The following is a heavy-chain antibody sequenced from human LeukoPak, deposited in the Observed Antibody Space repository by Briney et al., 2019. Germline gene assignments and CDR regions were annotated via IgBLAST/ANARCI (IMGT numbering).Heavy chain of an antibody. CDR3: ARAGYYDFWSGYPDY. V-gene: IGHV3-21*01. CDR1: GFTFSSYS. J-gene: IGHJ4*02. D-gene: IGHD3-3*01. CDR2: ISSSSSYI. Sequence: PGGSLRLSCAASGFTFSSYSMTWVRQAPGKGLEWVSSISSSSSYIYYADSVKGRFTISRDNAKNSLYLQMNSLRAEDTAVYYCARAGYYDFWSGYPDYWGQGTLVTVSS.